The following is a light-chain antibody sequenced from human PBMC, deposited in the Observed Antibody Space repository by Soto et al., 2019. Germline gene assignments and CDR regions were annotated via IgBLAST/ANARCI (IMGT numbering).Light chain of an antibody. Sequence: EIQRTQSPSTLSSSLVDRVTSTCRASQSISSWLAWYQQKPGKAPKLLIYDASSLESGVPSRFSGSGSRTAFTLTIRSLPPDALATYYCHPSHRYWTFAQGTKVDIK. CDR1: QSISSW. V-gene: IGKV1-5*01. J-gene: IGKJ1*01. CDR3: HPSHRYWT. CDR2: DAS.